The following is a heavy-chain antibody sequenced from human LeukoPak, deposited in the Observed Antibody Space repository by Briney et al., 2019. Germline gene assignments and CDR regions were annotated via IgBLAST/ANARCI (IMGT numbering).Heavy chain of an antibody. CDR1: GGTFSSYA. CDR2: INPSGAGT. D-gene: IGHD3-3*01. V-gene: IGHV1-46*01. CDR3: ARSTDLFYFDY. Sequence: ASVKVSCKASGGTFSSYAIGWVRQAPGQGLEWMGIINPSGAGTTYAQKFQGRVTMTRDTSTSIVYMELSSLRSEDTAVYYCARSTDLFYFDYWGQGTLVTVSS. J-gene: IGHJ4*02.